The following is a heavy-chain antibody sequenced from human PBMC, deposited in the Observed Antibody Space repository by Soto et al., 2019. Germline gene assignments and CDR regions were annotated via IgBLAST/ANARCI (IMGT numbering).Heavy chain of an antibody. CDR2: IVVGSGNT. D-gene: IGHD1-26*01. J-gene: IGHJ4*02. CDR1: TFTFTSSA. Sequence: QMPLVQSGPEVKKPGTSVKVSCKASTFTFTSSAVQWVRQARGQRLEWIGWIVVGSGNTKYAQNFQERVTITRDMSSGIAYLELSSLRSEDTAVYYCATHREGATYYFDYWGQGTLLTVSS. V-gene: IGHV1-58*01. CDR3: ATHREGATYYFDY.